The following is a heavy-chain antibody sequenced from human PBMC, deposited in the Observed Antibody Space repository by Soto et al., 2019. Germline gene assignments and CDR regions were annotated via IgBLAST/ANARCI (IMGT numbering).Heavy chain of an antibody. J-gene: IGHJ4*02. CDR2: IRYDGSDI. CDR3: ARDGVGATAYFGYFDY. Sequence: SGGSLRLSCAASEIIFNGFGMHWVRQAPGKGLEWVAVIRYDGSDIHYADSVKGRFTISRDNSKNTLYLQMDSLRGEDTAGYYCARDGVGATAYFGYFDYWGQGALVTVSS. V-gene: IGHV3-33*01. CDR1: EIIFNGFG. D-gene: IGHD1-26*01.